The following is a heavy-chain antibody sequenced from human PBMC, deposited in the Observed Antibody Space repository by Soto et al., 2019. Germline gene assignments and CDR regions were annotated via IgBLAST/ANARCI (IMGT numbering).Heavy chain of an antibody. Sequence: QVQLVQSGAEVKKPGASVKVSCKASGYTFTTYDISWERQAPGQGLEWMGRISTYNGDTNYPQSLQGRLTMTTDTSTTTAYMELRSLTFDDTAVYYCARDPYHVLMVNAPNLYGMDVWGQGTTVTVSS. J-gene: IGHJ6*02. CDR2: ISTYNGDT. CDR1: GYTFTTYD. D-gene: IGHD2-8*01. CDR3: ARDPYHVLMVNAPNLYGMDV. V-gene: IGHV1-18*01.